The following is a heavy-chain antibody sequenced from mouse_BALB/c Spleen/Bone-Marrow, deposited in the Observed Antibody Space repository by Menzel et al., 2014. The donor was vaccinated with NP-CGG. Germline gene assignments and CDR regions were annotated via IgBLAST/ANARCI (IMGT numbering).Heavy chain of an antibody. D-gene: IGHD2-3*01. CDR3: ARRGDGYYGAMDY. J-gene: IGHJ4*01. CDR2: IDPYYGGT. V-gene: IGHV1S135*01. Sequence: WIGNIDPYYGGTSYNQKFKGKATLTVDKSSSTAYMQLKSLTSEDSAVYYCARRGDGYYGAMDYWGQGTSVTVSS.